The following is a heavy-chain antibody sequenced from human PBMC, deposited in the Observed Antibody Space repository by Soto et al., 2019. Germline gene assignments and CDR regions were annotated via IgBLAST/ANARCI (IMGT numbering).Heavy chain of an antibody. CDR3: AKGGVYDSSGYDAFDI. CDR2: ISGSGGST. D-gene: IGHD3-22*01. CDR1: GFTFSSYA. J-gene: IGHJ3*02. V-gene: IGHV3-23*01. Sequence: GGSLRLSCAASGFTFSSYAMSWVRQAPGKGLEWVSAISGSGGSTYYADSVKGRFTISRDNSKNTLYLQMNSLRAEDTAVYYCAKGGVYDSSGYDAFDIWGQGTMVTVSS.